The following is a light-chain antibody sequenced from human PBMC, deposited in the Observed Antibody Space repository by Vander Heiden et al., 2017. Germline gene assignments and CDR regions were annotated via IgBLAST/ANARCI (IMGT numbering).Light chain of an antibody. CDR2: DAS. J-gene: IGKJ2*01. Sequence: EIVLTQSPATLSLSPGERATLSCRASQSVSSYLAWYQQKPGQAPRLLIYDASNRATGIPARFSGSGSGPDFTLTISSLEPEDFAVYYCQRRSNWPPYTFGQGTKLEIK. CDR1: QSVSSY. V-gene: IGKV3-11*01. CDR3: QRRSNWPPYT.